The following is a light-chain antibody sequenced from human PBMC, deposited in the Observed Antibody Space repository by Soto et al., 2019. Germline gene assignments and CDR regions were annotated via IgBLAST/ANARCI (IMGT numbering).Light chain of an antibody. V-gene: IGLV3-21*04. J-gene: IGLJ1*01. CDR1: NIGSKS. CDR3: QVWDSSSDHPWV. Sequence: SYELTQPPSVSVAPGKTARITCGGNNIGSKSVHWYQQKPGQAPVLVIYYDSDRPSGIPERFSGSNSGNTATLTISRVEAGDEADYYCQVWDSSSDHPWVFGTGTNLTVL. CDR2: YDS.